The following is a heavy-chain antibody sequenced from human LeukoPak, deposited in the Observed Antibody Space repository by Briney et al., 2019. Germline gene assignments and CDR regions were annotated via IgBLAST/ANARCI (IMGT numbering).Heavy chain of an antibody. J-gene: IGHJ3*02. Sequence: PGGSLRLSCAASGFTFSSYAMSWVRQAPGKGLEWVSAISGSGGSTYHADSVKGRFTISRDNSKNTLYLQMNSLRAEDTAVYYCAKALGATTAFDIWGQGTMVTVSS. V-gene: IGHV3-23*01. D-gene: IGHD1-26*01. CDR3: AKALGATTAFDI. CDR1: GFTFSSYA. CDR2: ISGSGGST.